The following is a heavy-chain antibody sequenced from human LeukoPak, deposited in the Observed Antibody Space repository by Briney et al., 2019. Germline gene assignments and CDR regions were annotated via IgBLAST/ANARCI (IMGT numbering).Heavy chain of an antibody. V-gene: IGHV3-11*04. D-gene: IGHD5-18*01. CDR3: ARGRHLYSYAYDYYMDV. CDR1: GFTFSDYY. Sequence: KAGGSLRLSCAASGFTFSDYYMSWIRQAPGKGLEWVSYISSSGSTIYYADSVKGRFTISRDNAKNTLYLQVDSLRAEDTAVYYCARGRHLYSYAYDYYMDVWGKGTTVTISS. CDR2: ISSSGSTI. J-gene: IGHJ6*03.